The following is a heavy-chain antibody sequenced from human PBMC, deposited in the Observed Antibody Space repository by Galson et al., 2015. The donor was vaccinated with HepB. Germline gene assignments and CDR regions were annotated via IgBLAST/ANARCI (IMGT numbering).Heavy chain of an antibody. Sequence: SLRLSCAVSGFTFSNYAMSWVRQAPGTGLEWVSGISSGGATYYAASVKGRFTISRDNSKNTLYLQMNSLRAEDMAIYYCAKGEAARPRYYAVDVWGQGTTVTVSS. CDR3: AKGEAARPRYYAVDV. CDR1: GFTFSNYA. J-gene: IGHJ6*02. D-gene: IGHD6-6*01. CDR2: ISSGGAT. V-gene: IGHV3-23*01.